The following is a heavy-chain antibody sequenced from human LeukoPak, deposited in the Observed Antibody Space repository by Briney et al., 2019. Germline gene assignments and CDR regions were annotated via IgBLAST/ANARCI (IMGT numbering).Heavy chain of an antibody. J-gene: IGHJ4*02. Sequence: GGSLRLSCAASGFTFDVYAVHWVRQAPGKGLEWVSLISWDGGSTYYADSVKGRFTISRDNSKNSLYLQMNSLRAEDTALYYCAKEGYCSSTSCSGGDYFDYWGQGTLVTVSS. CDR2: ISWDGGST. CDR1: GFTFDVYA. D-gene: IGHD2-2*01. V-gene: IGHV3-43D*03. CDR3: AKEGYCSSTSCSGGDYFDY.